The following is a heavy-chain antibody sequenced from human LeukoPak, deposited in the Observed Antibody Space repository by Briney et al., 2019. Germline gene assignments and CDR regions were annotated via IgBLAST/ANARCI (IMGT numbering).Heavy chain of an antibody. CDR3: ARTDAYYDILTGDYYYYGMDV. D-gene: IGHD3-9*01. V-gene: IGHV4-61*08. J-gene: IGHJ6*02. CDR2: IYYSGST. Sequence: SETLSLTCTVSGGSIRSGDYYWSWIRQPPGKGLEWIGYIYYSGSTNYNPSLKSRVTISVDTSKNQFSLKLSSVTAADTAVYYCARTDAYYDILTGDYYYYGMDVWGQGTTVTVSS. CDR1: GGSIRSGDYY.